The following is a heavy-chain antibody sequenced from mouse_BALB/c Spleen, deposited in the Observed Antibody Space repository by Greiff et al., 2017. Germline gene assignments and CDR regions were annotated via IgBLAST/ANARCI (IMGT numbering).Heavy chain of an antibody. D-gene: IGHD1-1*01. CDR3: ARWTYYGSIHYAMDY. V-gene: IGHV1-9*01. CDR1: GYTFSSYW. CDR2: ILPGSGST. Sequence: QVQLQQSGAELMKPGASVKISCKATGYTFSSYWIEWVKQRPGHGLEWIGEILPGSGSTNYNEKFKGKATFTADTSSNTAYMQLSSLTSEDSAVYYCARWTYYGSIHYAMDYWGQGTSVTVSS. J-gene: IGHJ4*01.